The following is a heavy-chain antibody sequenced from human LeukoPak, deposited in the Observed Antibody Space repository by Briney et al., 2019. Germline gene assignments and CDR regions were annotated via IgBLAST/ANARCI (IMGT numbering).Heavy chain of an antibody. CDR3: AKEEDCSSTSCYSSPFDY. V-gene: IGHV3-30*02. CDR1: GFTFSSYG. Sequence: GGSLRLSCAASGFTFSSYGMHWVRQAPGKGLEWVAFIRYDGSNKYYADSVKGRLTISRDNSKNTLYLQMNSLRAEDTAVYYCAKEEDCSSTSCYSSPFDYWGQGTLVTVSS. J-gene: IGHJ4*02. CDR2: IRYDGSNK. D-gene: IGHD2-2*01.